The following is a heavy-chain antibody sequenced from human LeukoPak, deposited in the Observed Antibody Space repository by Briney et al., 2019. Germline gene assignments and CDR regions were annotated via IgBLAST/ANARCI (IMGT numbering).Heavy chain of an antibody. CDR1: GGSISSGDYY. CDR3: ARDMGDYVPDY. CDR2: IYYSGST. D-gene: IGHD4-17*01. Sequence: SQTLSLTCTVSGGSISSGDYYWSWIRQPPGKGLEWIGCIYYSGSTYYNPSLKSRATISVDTSKNQFSLKLSSVTAADTAVYYCARDMGDYVPDYWGQGTLVTVSS. J-gene: IGHJ4*02. V-gene: IGHV4-30-4*01.